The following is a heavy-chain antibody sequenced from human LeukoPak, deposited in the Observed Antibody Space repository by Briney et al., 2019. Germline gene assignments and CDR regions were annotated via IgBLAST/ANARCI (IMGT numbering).Heavy chain of an antibody. D-gene: IGHD5-12*01. CDR1: GYTFTNHD. Sequence: GASVTVSCTASGYTFTNHDINWVRQAPGQGLESMGWMNPSTGNTNYAQRFQGRVTMTRDTSINAAYLELSSLRFEDTAVYFCARSGYGELGFWGQGSLLTVSS. V-gene: IGHV1-8*01. CDR2: MNPSTGNT. CDR3: ARSGYGELGF. J-gene: IGHJ4*02.